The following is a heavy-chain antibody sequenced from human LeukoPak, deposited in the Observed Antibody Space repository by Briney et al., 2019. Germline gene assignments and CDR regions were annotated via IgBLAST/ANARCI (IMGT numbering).Heavy chain of an antibody. CDR1: GGSISRYY. CDR3: ARGTIFGGFDP. Sequence: SETLSLTCTVSGGSISRYYWSWIRQPPGKGLEWIGYIYYSWSTNYNPSLKSRVPISVGTSKNQSSLKLSPLTAADTAVYYCARGTIFGGFDPWGQGTLVTVSS. D-gene: IGHD3-3*01. V-gene: IGHV4-59*01. J-gene: IGHJ5*02. CDR2: IYYSWST.